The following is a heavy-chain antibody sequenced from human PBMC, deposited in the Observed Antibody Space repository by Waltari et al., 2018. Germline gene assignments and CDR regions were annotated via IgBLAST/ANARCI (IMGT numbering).Heavy chain of an antibody. V-gene: IGHV3-23*01. CDR2: ISGSGGRT. CDR3: AKDEVFWSGYHYDY. D-gene: IGHD3-3*01. Sequence: EVQLLESGGGLVQPGGSLRLSCAASGFTFSSYAMSWVRQAPGKGLEWVSAISGSGGRTDYADSVKGRFTISRDNSKNTLYLQMNSLRAEDTAVYYCAKDEVFWSGYHYDYWGQGTLVTVSS. J-gene: IGHJ4*02. CDR1: GFTFSSYA.